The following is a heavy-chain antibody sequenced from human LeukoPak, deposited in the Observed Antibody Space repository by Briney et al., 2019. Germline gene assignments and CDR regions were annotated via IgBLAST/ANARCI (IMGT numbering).Heavy chain of an antibody. CDR2: ISSSGSTI. J-gene: IGHJ4*02. D-gene: IGHD6-13*01. V-gene: IGHV3-48*03. CDR1: GFTFSNYE. CDR3: ARETYSSSWYFGY. Sequence: GGSLRLSCGASGFTFSNYEMNWVRQAPGKGLEWVSYISSSGSTIYYADSVKGRFTISRDNAKNSLYLQMNSLRAEDTAVYYCARETYSSSWYFGYWGQGTLVTVSS.